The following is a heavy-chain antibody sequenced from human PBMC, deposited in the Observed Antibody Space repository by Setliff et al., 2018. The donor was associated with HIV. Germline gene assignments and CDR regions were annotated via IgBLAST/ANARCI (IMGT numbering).Heavy chain of an antibody. CDR2: INPSGGST. Sequence: RASVKVSCKASGYTFTNYYIHWVRQAPGQGLEWMGIINPSGGSTTYAQKFQGRVTMTRDTSTSTVYMELSSLGSEDTAVYYCARDAFDYTAYYYSYMDVWGKGTTVTVSS. J-gene: IGHJ6*03. CDR3: ARDAFDYTAYYYSYMDV. V-gene: IGHV1-46*01. D-gene: IGHD4-4*01. CDR1: GYTFTNYY.